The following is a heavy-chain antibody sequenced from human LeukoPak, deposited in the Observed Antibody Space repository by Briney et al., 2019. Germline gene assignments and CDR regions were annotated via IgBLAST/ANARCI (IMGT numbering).Heavy chain of an antibody. D-gene: IGHD3-10*01. CDR1: GFTFSSYW. J-gene: IGHJ4*02. CDR2: IKQDGSEK. CDR3: ARDRPNRSYGSGSYYNL. V-gene: IGHV3-7*01. Sequence: GGSLRLSCAASGFTFSSYWMSWVRQAPGKGLEWVANIKQDGSEKDYVDSVKGRFTISRDNAKNSLYLQMNSLRAEDTAVYYCARDRPNRSYGSGSYYNLWGQGTLVTVSS.